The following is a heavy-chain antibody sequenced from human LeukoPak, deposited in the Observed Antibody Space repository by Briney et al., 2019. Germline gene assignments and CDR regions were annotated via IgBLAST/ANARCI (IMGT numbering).Heavy chain of an antibody. CDR3: ARLKGIFGVVIPYMDV. CDR2: IYPGDSDT. Sequence: KDGESLKISCKGSGYSFISYWIGWVRQMPGKGLEWMGIIYPGDSDTRYSPSFQGQVTISADKSISTAYLQWSSLKASDTAMYYCARLKGIFGVVIPYMDVWGKGTTVTVSS. V-gene: IGHV5-51*01. J-gene: IGHJ6*03. CDR1: GYSFISYW. D-gene: IGHD3-3*01.